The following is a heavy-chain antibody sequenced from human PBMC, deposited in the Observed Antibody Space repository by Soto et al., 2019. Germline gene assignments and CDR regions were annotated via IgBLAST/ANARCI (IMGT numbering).Heavy chain of an antibody. V-gene: IGHV4-34*01. CDR1: GGSFSGYY. CDR3: ARSRRNRDIVATIFPGSGMDV. J-gene: IGHJ6*02. CDR2: INHSGST. Sequence: ASETLSLTCAVYGGSFSGYYWSWIRQPPGKGLEWIGEINHSGSTNYNPSLKSRVTISVDTSKNQFSLKLSSVTAADTAVYYCARSRRNRDIVATIFPGSGMDVWGQGTTVTVSS. D-gene: IGHD5-12*01.